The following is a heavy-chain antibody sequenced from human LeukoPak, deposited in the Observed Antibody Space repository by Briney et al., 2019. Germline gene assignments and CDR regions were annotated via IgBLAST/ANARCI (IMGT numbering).Heavy chain of an antibody. D-gene: IGHD4-17*01. CDR2: ISGSSYI. Sequence: GGSLRLSCAASGFTFTGYSMNWVRQAPGKGLEWVSSISGSSYIYYADSVKGRFTISRDNAKNSLYLQMNSLRVEDTAVYYCARDLYGDYAFDYWGQGTLVTVSS. V-gene: IGHV3-21*01. J-gene: IGHJ4*02. CDR1: GFTFTGYS. CDR3: ARDLYGDYAFDY.